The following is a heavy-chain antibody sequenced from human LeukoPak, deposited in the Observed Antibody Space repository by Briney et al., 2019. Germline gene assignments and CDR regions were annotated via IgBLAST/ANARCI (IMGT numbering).Heavy chain of an antibody. CDR1: GFTFSSYS. D-gene: IGHD1-26*01. J-gene: IGHJ3*02. V-gene: IGHV3-48*01. CDR3: ARVLVGAPEAFDI. Sequence: PGGSLRLSCAASGFTFSSYSMNWVRQAPGKGLEWVSYISSSSSTIYYADSVKGRFTISRDNAKNSLYLQMNSLRAEDTAVYYCARVLVGAPEAFDIWGQGTMVTVSS. CDR2: ISSSSSTI.